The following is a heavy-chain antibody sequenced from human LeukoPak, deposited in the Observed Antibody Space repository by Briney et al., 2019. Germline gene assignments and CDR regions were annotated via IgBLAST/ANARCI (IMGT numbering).Heavy chain of an antibody. J-gene: IGHJ4*02. V-gene: IGHV4-59*08. CDR3: ARRYCSSSSCYSGFEY. CDR2: IYYSWST. D-gene: IGHD2-2*02. Sequence: SETLSLTCTVSGGSISNYYWSWIRQPPGKGLEWIGYIYYSWSTNYNPSLKSRVNMSVETSKNQFSLKVISVTAADTAVYYCARRYCSSSSCYSGFEYWGQGTLVTVSS. CDR1: GGSISNYY.